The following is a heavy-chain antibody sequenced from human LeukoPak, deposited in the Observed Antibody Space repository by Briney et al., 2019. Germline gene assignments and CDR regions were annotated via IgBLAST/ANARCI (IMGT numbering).Heavy chain of an antibody. V-gene: IGHV3-43*02. Sequence: GGSLRLSCAASGFTFDDYAMHWVRQAPGKGLEWVSLISGDGGSTYYADSVKGRFTTSRDNSKNSLYLQMNSLRTEDTALYYCAKAVGPWGTFAIGYFDLWGRGTLVTVSS. J-gene: IGHJ2*01. CDR3: AKAVGPWGTFAIGYFDL. D-gene: IGHD1-1*01. CDR1: GFTFDDYA. CDR2: ISGDGGST.